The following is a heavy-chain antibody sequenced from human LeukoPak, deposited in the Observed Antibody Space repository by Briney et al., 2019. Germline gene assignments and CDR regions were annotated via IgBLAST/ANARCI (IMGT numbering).Heavy chain of an antibody. Sequence: SVKVSCKASGGTFSSYAISWVRQAPGQGLEWMGGIIPIFGTANYAQKFQGRATITTDESTSTAYMELSSLRSEDTAVYYCARDPPNYGGNSGAFDIWGQGTMVTVSS. J-gene: IGHJ3*02. CDR2: IIPIFGTA. CDR3: ARDPPNYGGNSGAFDI. CDR1: GGTFSSYA. V-gene: IGHV1-69*05. D-gene: IGHD4-23*01.